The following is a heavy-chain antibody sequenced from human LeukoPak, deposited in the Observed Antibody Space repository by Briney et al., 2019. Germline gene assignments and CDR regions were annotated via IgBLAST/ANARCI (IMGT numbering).Heavy chain of an antibody. V-gene: IGHV4-59*01. CDR3: ARAQELLWFGELLNWFDP. D-gene: IGHD3-10*01. Sequence: SETLSLTCTVSGGSISSYYWSWIRQPPGKGLEWIGYIYYSGSTNYNPSLKGRVTISVDTSKNQFSLKLSSVTAADTAVYYCARAQELLWFGELLNWFDPWGQGTLVTVSS. CDR1: GGSISSYY. J-gene: IGHJ5*02. CDR2: IYYSGST.